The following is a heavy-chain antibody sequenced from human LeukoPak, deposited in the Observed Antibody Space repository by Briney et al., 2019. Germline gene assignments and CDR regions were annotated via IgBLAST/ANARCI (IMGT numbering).Heavy chain of an antibody. V-gene: IGHV3-21*01. Sequence: PGGSLRLFCAASGFTFSSHSMSWVRQAPGKGLEWVSSIDSSSSHIYYADSMEGRFTISRDNAKNSLFLQMNSLGAEDTAVYYCARDFRTQLDGYSPPYHFDYWGQGALVTVSS. CDR3: ARDFRTQLDGYSPPYHFDY. CDR2: IDSSSSHI. J-gene: IGHJ4*02. CDR1: GFTFSSHS. D-gene: IGHD5-24*01.